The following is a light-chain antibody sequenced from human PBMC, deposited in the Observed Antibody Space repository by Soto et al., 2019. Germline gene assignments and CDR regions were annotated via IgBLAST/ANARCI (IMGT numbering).Light chain of an antibody. CDR2: DVS. Sequence: QPVLTQPPSVSGSPGQSVTISCTGTSSDVGAYDRVSWYQQPPGTAPRVIIYDVSNRPSGVPDRFSGSKSGNTASLTISGLLPEDDAEYYCSSVTTWTTVVFGGGTQLT. CDR3: SSVTTWTTVV. J-gene: IGLJ2*01. CDR1: SSDVGAYDR. V-gene: IGLV2-18*02.